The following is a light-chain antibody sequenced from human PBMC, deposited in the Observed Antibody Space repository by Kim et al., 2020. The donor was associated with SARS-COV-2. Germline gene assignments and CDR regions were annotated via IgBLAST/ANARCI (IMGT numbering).Light chain of an antibody. CDR3: QQLNSYPIT. V-gene: IGKV1-9*01. J-gene: IGKJ5*01. CDR1: QGISTY. CDR2: AAS. Sequence: DIQLTQSPSFLSASIGDRVTITCQASQGISTYLAWYQQKPGKAPKLLFYAASTLQSGVPSRFTGSGSGTDFTLTISSLQPEDFATYYCQQLNSYPITFGQGTRRGIK.